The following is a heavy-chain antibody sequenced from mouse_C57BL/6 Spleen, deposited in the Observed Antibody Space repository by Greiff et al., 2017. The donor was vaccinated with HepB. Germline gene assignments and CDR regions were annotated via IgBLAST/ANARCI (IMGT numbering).Heavy chain of an antibody. CDR3: AGLGRSLIDY. CDR2: INPNNGGT. CDR1: GYTFTDYN. J-gene: IGHJ2*01. D-gene: IGHD1-1*01. Sequence: EVKLQESGPELVKPGASVKIPCKASGYTFTDYNMDWVKQSPGKSLEWVGDINPNNGGTNYDQKFKGKANLTVDKSSGTAYMQLRSLTSEDTAVYYCAGLGRSLIDYWGQGTTLTVSS. V-gene: IGHV1-18*01.